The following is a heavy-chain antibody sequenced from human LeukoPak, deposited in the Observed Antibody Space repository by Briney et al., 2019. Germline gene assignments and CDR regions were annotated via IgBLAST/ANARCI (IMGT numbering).Heavy chain of an antibody. D-gene: IGHD1-26*01. CDR2: IIPIFGTA. J-gene: IGHJ5*02. Sequence: SVKVSCKASGGTFSSYAISWVRQAPGQGLEWMGGIIPIFGTANYAQKFQGRVTITADESTSTAYMELSSLRSEDTAVYYCARDYSGEWEQLTGWWFDPWGQGTLVIVSS. CDR3: ARDYSGEWEQLTGWWFDP. CDR1: GGTFSSYA. V-gene: IGHV1-69*13.